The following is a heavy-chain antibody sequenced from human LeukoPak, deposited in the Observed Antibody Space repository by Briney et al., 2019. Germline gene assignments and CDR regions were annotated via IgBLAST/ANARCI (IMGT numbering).Heavy chain of an antibody. J-gene: IGHJ3*02. D-gene: IGHD2-2*02. CDR2: ISGSGGST. CDR3: AREYCSSTSCYNAFDI. Sequence: GGSLRLSCEASGFTFSSYGMSWVRQAPGKGLEWVSAISGSGGSTYYADSVKGRFTISRDNSKNTLYLQMNSLRAEDTAVYYCAREYCSSTSCYNAFDIWGQGTMVTVSS. V-gene: IGHV3-23*01. CDR1: GFTFSSYG.